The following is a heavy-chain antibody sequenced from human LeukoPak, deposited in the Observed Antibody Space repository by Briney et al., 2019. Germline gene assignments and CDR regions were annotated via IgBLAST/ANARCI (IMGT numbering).Heavy chain of an antibody. D-gene: IGHD6-13*01. J-gene: IGHJ3*02. V-gene: IGHV5-51*01. Sequence: GESLKISCQGPGYSFTSCWIAWVRQMPGKGLEWMGIINPGDSDTRYSPSFQGQVTISADKSIRTAYLQWSSLKVSDTAMYYCARPRSGSWYTAYDIWGQGTMVTVS. CDR2: INPGDSDT. CDR3: ARPRSGSWYTAYDI. CDR1: GYSFTSCW.